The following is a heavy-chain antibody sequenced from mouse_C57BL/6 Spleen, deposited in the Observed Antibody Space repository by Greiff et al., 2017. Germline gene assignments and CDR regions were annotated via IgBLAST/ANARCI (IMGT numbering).Heavy chain of an antibody. J-gene: IGHJ3*01. V-gene: IGHV2-9*01. CDR3: AKHVYDVDVFSPVAY. Sequence: VQLQQSGPGLVEPSQSLSISCTVSGFSFTSYGVDWVRQPPGKGLEWLGVIWGGGSTTYNSALMSRLSISKDNAKSQVFLKMNSLQTDDTAMYYCAKHVYDVDVFSPVAYWGQGTLVTVSA. CDR2: IWGGGST. D-gene: IGHD2-12*01. CDR1: GFSFTSYG.